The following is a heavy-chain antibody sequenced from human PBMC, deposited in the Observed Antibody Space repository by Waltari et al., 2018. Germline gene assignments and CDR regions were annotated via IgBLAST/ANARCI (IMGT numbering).Heavy chain of an antibody. Sequence: QVQLVQSGAEVKKPGSSVKVSCKASGGTFSSYAISWVRQAPGQGLEWMGRIIPIFGTANYAQKFQGRVTITADKSTSTAYMELSSLRSEDTAVYYCARDGEMASYYYYGMDVWGQGTTVIVSS. CDR3: ARDGEMASYYYYGMDV. V-gene: IGHV1-69*08. CDR2: IIPIFGTA. J-gene: IGHJ6*02. CDR1: GGTFSSYA.